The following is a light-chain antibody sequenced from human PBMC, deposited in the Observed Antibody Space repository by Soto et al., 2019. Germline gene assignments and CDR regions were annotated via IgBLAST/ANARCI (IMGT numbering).Light chain of an antibody. CDR2: SAS. J-gene: IGKJ2*01. CDR3: QQYNKWPYT. CDR1: QSISNN. V-gene: IGKV3-15*01. Sequence: EIVMTQSPATLSASPGERATLSCRASQSISNNLAWYQQKRGQAPRLLIYSASTRATGISARFSGSGSETEFILTISSLQSEDFAVYYCQQYNKWPYTFGQGTKLEIK.